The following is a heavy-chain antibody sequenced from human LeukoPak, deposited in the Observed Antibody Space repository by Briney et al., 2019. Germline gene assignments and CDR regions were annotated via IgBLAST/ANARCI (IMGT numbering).Heavy chain of an antibody. J-gene: IGHJ5*02. CDR2: IHTSGDT. Sequence: PGGSLRLSCAASGFTFSGYAMSWVRQAPGKGLEWVSAIHTSGDTCYADSVKGRFTISRDTSKNTLYLQINSLRVEDTAVYYCIVFGDSNHWGQGTLVTVSS. D-gene: IGHD4-17*01. V-gene: IGHV3-23*05. CDR1: GFTFSGYA. CDR3: IVFGDSNH.